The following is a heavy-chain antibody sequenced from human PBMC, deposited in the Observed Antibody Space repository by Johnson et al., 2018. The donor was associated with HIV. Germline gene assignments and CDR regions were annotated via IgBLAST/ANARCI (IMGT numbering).Heavy chain of an antibody. CDR2: TNWHSGST. V-gene: IGHV3-20*04. Sequence: MLLVESGGGLVQPGGSLRLSCAASGFTVSSNYMSCVRQAPGTGLEGVSGTNWHSGSTWYGDSVMGRFTISRDNAKNSLHLQMNSLRAEDTALYYCARGRYYYDSSGSDAFDIWGQGTMVTVSS. CDR3: ARGRYYYDSSGSDAFDI. D-gene: IGHD3-22*01. J-gene: IGHJ3*02. CDR1: GFTVSSNY.